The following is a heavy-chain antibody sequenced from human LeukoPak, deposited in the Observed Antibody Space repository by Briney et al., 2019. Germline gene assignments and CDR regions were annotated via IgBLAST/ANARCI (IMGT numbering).Heavy chain of an antibody. CDR2: ISSSGSTI. Sequence: GGSLRLSCAASGFTFSSYEMNWVRQAPGKGLEWISYISSSGSTIYYADSVKGRFTISRDNAKNSLYLQMNSLKTEDTAVYYCTTENVVMVYGMANFDYWGQGTLVTVSS. D-gene: IGHD2-8*01. V-gene: IGHV3-48*03. CDR1: GFTFSSYE. J-gene: IGHJ4*02. CDR3: TTENVVMVYGMANFDY.